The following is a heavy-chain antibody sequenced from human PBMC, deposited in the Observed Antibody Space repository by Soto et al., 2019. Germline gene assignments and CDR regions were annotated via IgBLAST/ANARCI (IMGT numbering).Heavy chain of an antibody. CDR1: GGTFSSYA. J-gene: IGHJ6*02. D-gene: IGHD2-8*01. V-gene: IGHV1-69*01. CDR2: IIPLFGTS. Sequence: QVQLVQSGAEVKKPGSSMKVSCKASGGTFSSYAISWVRQAPGHGLEWMGGIIPLFGTSNYAQKFQGRVTITADESTRTAYMELSSLRSEDTGVYYCASGNLVGTIGGGYYYGMDVWGQGTTVSVSS. CDR3: ASGNLVGTIGGGYYYGMDV.